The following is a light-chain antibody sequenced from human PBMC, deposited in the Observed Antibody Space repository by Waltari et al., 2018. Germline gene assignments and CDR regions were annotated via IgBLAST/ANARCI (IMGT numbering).Light chain of an antibody. Sequence: DIQMTQSPSSLSASVGDRVTITCRTSQGIGNYLVWYQQKPGNVPRLLIYAASTLQSGVPSRFSGSGSGTDFTLTISNLQPEDVATYYCQKYNFTPLTFGGGTKVEIK. CDR1: QGIGNY. V-gene: IGKV1-27*01. CDR3: QKYNFTPLT. CDR2: AAS. J-gene: IGKJ4*01.